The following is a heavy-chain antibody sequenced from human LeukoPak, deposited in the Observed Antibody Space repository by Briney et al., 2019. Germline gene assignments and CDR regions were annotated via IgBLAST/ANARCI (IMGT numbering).Heavy chain of an antibody. CDR1: GFTFSSFA. CDR2: VSGSGGST. CDR3: AKDQEYCSSTSCYGGDYFDY. Sequence: GGSLRLSCAASGFTFSSFAMSWVRQAPGKGLEWVSAVSGSGGSTYYADSVRGRFTVSRDTSKNTLYLQMNSLGAEDTAVYYCAKDQEYCSSTSCYGGDYFDYWGQRTLVTVSS. J-gene: IGHJ4*02. V-gene: IGHV3-23*01. D-gene: IGHD2-2*01.